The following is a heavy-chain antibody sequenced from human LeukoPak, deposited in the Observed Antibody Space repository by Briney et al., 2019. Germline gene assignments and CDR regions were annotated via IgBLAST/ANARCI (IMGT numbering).Heavy chain of an antibody. Sequence: GASVKVSCKASGYTFTSYGVSWVRQAPGQGLEWMGWISAYNGNTNYAQKLQGRVTMTTDTSTSTAYMELRSLRSDDTAVYYCASSLVGAGWFDPWGQGTLVTVSS. CDR3: ASSLVGAGWFDP. J-gene: IGHJ5*02. CDR1: GYTFTSYG. D-gene: IGHD1-26*01. CDR2: ISAYNGNT. V-gene: IGHV1-18*01.